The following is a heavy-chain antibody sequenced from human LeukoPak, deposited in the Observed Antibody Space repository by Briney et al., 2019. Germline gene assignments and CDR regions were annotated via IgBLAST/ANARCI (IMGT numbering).Heavy chain of an antibody. J-gene: IGHJ4*02. V-gene: IGHV3-23*01. Sequence: PSGGSLRLSCAASGFTFSNYAMSWVRQAPGKGLEWVSVISGSGDSIYYADSVKGRFTISRDNSKNTVYLQMNSLRAEDTAIYYCAKDYCSGGRCYSGADYWAREPWSPSPQ. CDR2: ISGSGDSI. CDR3: AKDYCSGGRCYSGADY. D-gene: IGHD2-15*01. CDR1: GFTFSNYA.